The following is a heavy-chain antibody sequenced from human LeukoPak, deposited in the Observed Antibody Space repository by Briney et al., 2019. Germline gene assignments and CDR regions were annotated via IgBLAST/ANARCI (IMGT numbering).Heavy chain of an antibody. V-gene: IGHV1-18*01. CDR1: GYTFTSFG. D-gene: IGHD6-13*01. CDR3: ARTRSSSQPRNWFDP. CDR2: ISVYNGNT. J-gene: IGHJ5*02. Sequence: ASVKVSCKASGYTFTSFGISWVRQAPGQGLEWMGWISVYNGNTNYAQKIQGRVTMTTDTSTSTAYMELRSLRSDDTAGYYCARTRSSSQPRNWFDPWGQGTLVTVSS.